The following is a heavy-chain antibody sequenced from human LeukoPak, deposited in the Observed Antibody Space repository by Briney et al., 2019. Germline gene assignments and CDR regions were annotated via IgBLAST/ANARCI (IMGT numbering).Heavy chain of an antibody. J-gene: IGHJ4*02. Sequence: GGSLRLSCAASGFTSSSYAMSWVRQGPGNGLEWVSAISVSGNTYHADSVKGRFTISRDSSKNTVYVQMNNLRAEDTAVYYCARDPAEGSGSYYTYWGQGTLVTVSS. CDR1: GFTSSSYA. V-gene: IGHV3-23*01. CDR3: ARDPAEGSGSYYTY. CDR2: ISVSGNT. D-gene: IGHD3-10*01.